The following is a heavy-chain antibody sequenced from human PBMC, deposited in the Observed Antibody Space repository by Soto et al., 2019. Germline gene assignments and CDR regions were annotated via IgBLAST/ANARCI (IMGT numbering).Heavy chain of an antibody. V-gene: IGHV1-46*04. CDR2: INPSGGST. CDR3: ARGAAVAGGCNWFDP. D-gene: IGHD6-19*01. J-gene: IGHJ5*02. Sequence: ASVRVSCKASGYTYINFYVHWVRQAPGQGLVWMGIINPSGGSTIYAQKLQGRVTMTRDTSTSTVYMQLSSLRSDDTAVYYCARGAAVAGGCNWFDPWGQGTLLTLSS. CDR1: GYTYINFY.